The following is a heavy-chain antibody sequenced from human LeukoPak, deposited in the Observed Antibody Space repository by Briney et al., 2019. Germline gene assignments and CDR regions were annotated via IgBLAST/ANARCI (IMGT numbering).Heavy chain of an antibody. J-gene: IGHJ5*02. D-gene: IGHD3-10*01. CDR1: GFSFSSYN. CDR3: ARASQGFGNWFDP. CDR2: ISSGGSNI. Sequence: GGSLRLSCAASGFSFSSYNMNWVRQAPGKGLEWVSYISSGGSNIYYADSLKGRFTISRDNAKNSPYLQMNSLRDEDTAVYYCARASQGFGNWFDPWGQGTLVTVSP. V-gene: IGHV3-48*02.